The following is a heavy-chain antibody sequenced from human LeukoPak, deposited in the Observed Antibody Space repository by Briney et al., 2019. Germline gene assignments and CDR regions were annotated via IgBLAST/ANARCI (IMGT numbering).Heavy chain of an antibody. Sequence: SETLSLTCTVSGASVSSYSWNWIRQPPGKGLEWLGYIYHNGNTKYNPSLKSRITISSDTSKNQFSLRLTSATAADTAVYYCAREEGQSGGWFGWYFDLWGRGTLVTVSS. CDR3: AREEGQSGGWFGWYFDL. V-gene: IGHV4-59*02. D-gene: IGHD6-19*01. CDR1: GASVSSYS. CDR2: IYHNGNT. J-gene: IGHJ2*01.